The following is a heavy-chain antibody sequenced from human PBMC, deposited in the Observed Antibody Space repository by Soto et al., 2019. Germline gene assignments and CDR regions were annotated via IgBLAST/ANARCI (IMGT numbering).Heavy chain of an antibody. CDR3: AGGRIVVFGSRAYYGMDV. CDR2: IIPVFGLV. D-gene: IGHD3-22*01. CDR1: GGTPSNSA. V-gene: IGHV1-69*01. Sequence: QVHLLLQSGAEVKKPGSSVKVSCKASGGTPSNSAISWVRQAPGQGLEWMGGIIPVFGLVKYAQNFQGRVTITADESTNTAYMELSSLRPEDTAVYSCAGGRIVVFGSRAYYGMDVWGQGTTVTVSS. J-gene: IGHJ6*02.